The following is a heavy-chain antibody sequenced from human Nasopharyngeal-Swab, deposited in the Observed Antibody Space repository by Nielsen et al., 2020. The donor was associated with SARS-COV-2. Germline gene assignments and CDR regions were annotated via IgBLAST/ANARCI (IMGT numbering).Heavy chain of an antibody. CDR2: LSASGGST. CDR3: AKDLWPPYGMDV. D-gene: IGHD3-16*01. J-gene: IGHJ6*02. Sequence: GESLKISCAASGFSFSSYAMSWVRQAPGKRLEWVSALSASGGSTYYADSVKGRFTISRDTSKDTLYLHMHSLRAEDSAVYFCAKDLWPPYGMDVWGQGTAVTVSS. V-gene: IGHV3-23*01. CDR1: GFSFSSYA.